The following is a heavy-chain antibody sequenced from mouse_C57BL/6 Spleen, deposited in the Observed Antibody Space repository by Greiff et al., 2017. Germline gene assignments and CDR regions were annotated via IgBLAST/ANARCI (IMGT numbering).Heavy chain of an antibody. J-gene: IGHJ4*01. Sequence: EVKLVESGGGLVQPGGSLKLSCAASGFTFSDYYMYWVRQTPEKRLEWVAYISNGGGSTYYPDTVKGRFTISRDNAKNTLYLQMSRLKSEDTAMYYCARSSSNYYYYAMDYWGQGTSVTVSS. V-gene: IGHV5-12*01. CDR2: ISNGGGST. CDR1: GFTFSDYY. CDR3: ARSSSNYYYYAMDY. D-gene: IGHD2-5*01.